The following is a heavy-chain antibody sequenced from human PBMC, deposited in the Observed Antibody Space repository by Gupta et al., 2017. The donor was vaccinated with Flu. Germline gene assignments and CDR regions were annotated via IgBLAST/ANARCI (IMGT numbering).Heavy chain of an antibody. CDR3: AKDSYDYVWGSYPDF. D-gene: IGHD3-16*01. J-gene: IGHJ4*02. CDR2: VSVSDST. CDR1: SNYA. V-gene: IGHV3-23*01. Sequence: SNYAMTWVRQAPGKGLEWVARVSVSDSTFHADSVKGRFTISRDNAKNTLYLQMNNLRAEDTAVYYCAKDSYDYVWGSYPDFWGQGTLVTVSS.